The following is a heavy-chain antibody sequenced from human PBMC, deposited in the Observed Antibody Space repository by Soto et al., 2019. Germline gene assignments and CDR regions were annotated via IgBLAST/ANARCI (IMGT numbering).Heavy chain of an antibody. D-gene: IGHD3-3*01. CDR3: ASNYYDFWSGYPMPGY. CDR2: IWYDGSNK. J-gene: IGHJ4*02. Sequence: AGSLRLSCAASGFTFSSYDMHWVRQSPGKGLEWVAVIWYDGSNKYYADSVKGRFTISRDNSKNTLYLQMNSLRAEDTAVYYCASNYYDFWSGYPMPGYWGQGTLVTVSS. CDR1: GFTFSSYD. V-gene: IGHV3-33*01.